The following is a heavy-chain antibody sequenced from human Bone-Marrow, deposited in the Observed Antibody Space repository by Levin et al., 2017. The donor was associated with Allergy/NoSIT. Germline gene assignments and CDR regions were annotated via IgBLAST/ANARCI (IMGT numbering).Heavy chain of an antibody. CDR2: ISYDGNDE. CDR3: AKGHYYDTRGSDSYREY. CDR1: GFSFSTYG. J-gene: IGHJ4*02. D-gene: IGHD3-22*01. Sequence: AGGSLRLSCAASGFSFSTYGMQWVRQAPGKGLEWVAVISYDGNDEYYADSVKGRFTISRDNSRNILYLQMDSLRAEDTAVYYCAKGHYYDTRGSDSYREYWGQGTRVTVSS. V-gene: IGHV3-30*18.